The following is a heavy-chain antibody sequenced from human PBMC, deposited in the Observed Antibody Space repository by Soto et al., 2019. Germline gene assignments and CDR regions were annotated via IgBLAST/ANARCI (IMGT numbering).Heavy chain of an antibody. CDR2: INPSGGST. Sequence: ASVKVSCKASGYTFTSYYMHWVRQAPGQGLEWMGIINPSGGSTSYAQKFQGRVTMTRDTSTSTVYMELSSLRSEDTAVYYCARNERYYDSSGYYYYWGQGTLVTVLL. V-gene: IGHV1-46*01. D-gene: IGHD3-22*01. CDR3: ARNERYYDSSGYYYY. CDR1: GYTFTSYY. J-gene: IGHJ4*02.